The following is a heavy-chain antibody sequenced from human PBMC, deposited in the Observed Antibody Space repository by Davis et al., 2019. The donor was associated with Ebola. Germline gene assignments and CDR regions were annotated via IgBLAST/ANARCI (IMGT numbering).Heavy chain of an antibody. CDR3: AQQLGDYGGNALRY. D-gene: IGHD4-23*01. V-gene: IGHV3-74*01. J-gene: IGHJ4*02. CDR1: EFTFSSYW. Sequence: HTGGSLRLSCAASEFTFSSYWMHWVRQAPGKGLVWVSRINSDGRTTAYADSVKGRFTISRDNAKNTLYLQMDSLRAEDTAVYYCAQQLGDYGGNALRYWGQGTLVTVSS. CDR2: INSDGRTT.